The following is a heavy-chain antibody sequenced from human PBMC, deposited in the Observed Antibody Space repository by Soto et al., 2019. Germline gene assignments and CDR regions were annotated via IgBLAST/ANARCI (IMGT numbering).Heavy chain of an antibody. CDR2: IYYSGRT. CDR3: ARELSNSPDYFDY. Sequence: PSETLSLSCTVSGGSISSDDYYWSWIRQPPGKGLEWIGYIYYSGRTDYNPSLKSRVIISIDTSKNQSSLNLNSVSAADTAVYYCARELSNSPDYFDYWGQGSLVTVSS. D-gene: IGHD6-6*01. CDR1: GGSISSDDYY. V-gene: IGHV4-30-4*01. J-gene: IGHJ4*02.